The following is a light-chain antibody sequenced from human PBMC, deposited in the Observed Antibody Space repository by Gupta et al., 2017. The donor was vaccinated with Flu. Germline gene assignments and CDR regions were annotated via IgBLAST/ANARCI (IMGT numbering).Light chain of an antibody. Sequence: QSVLTQPPSVSGAPGQRATISCTGSSSNIGAGYDVHWYQQLPGTAPKLLIYGNSNRPSGGPDRFSGSKSGTSASLAITGLQAEDEADYYCQSYDSSLSGSRVFGGGTKLTVL. CDR2: GNS. J-gene: IGLJ3*02. CDR1: SSNIGAGYD. CDR3: QSYDSSLSGSRV. V-gene: IGLV1-40*01.